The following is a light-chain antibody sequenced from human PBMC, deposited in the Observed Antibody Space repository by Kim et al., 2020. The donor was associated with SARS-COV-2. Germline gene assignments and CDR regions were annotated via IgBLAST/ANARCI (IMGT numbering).Light chain of an antibody. V-gene: IGLV9-49*01. CDR2: VGTAGMVG. CDR3: GTDDGNGNNFVYV. J-gene: IGLJ1*01. CDR1: SGYNTYI. Sequence: QPVLTQSPSASASLGASVTLTCTLSSGYNTYIVDWYQQRPGMGPRFVMRVGTAGMVGSRGDGIPDRFSVCGSGLNRYLTIKNIKEEDESVYHCGTDDGNGNNFVYVFGSGTKVTVL.